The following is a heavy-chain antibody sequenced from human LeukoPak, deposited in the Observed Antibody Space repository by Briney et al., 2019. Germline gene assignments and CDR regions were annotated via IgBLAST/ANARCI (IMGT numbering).Heavy chain of an antibody. J-gene: IGHJ4*02. D-gene: IGHD5-24*01. CDR3: ARARRDGYNLFGY. CDR2: MNPNSGNT. Sequence: GASVKVSCKASGYTFASYGINWVRQATGQGLEWMGWMNPNSGNTGYAQKFQGRVTITRNTSISTAYMELSSLRSEDTAVYYCARARRDGYNLFGYWGQGTLVTVSS. V-gene: IGHV1-8*03. CDR1: GYTFASYG.